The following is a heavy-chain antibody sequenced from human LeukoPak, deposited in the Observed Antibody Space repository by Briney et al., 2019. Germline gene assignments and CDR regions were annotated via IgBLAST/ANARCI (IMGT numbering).Heavy chain of an antibody. V-gene: IGHV3-74*01. CDR3: ARDPVRRDSY. J-gene: IGHJ4*02. CDR1: GFTFSTYW. Sequence: GGPLRLSCAASGFTFSTYWMHWVRHAPGKGLVWVSHINPDGSQTNYADSVTGRFTISRDNAKNTLYLQMNSLRAEDTAVYYCARDPVRRDSYWGQGTLVTVSS. D-gene: IGHD3-10*01. CDR2: INPDGSQT.